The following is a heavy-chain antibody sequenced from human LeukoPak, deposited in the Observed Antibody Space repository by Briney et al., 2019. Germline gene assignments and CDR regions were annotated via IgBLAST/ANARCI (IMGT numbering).Heavy chain of an antibody. D-gene: IGHD2-2*01. CDR3: ARQTPHIVVVPAAIRYYYYYMDV. CDR2: ISPYNGNT. Sequence: ASVKVSCKASGYTFTSYGISWVRQAPGQRLEWMGWISPYNGNTNYAQKLQGRVTMTTDTSTSTAYMELSSLRSEDTAVYYCARQTPHIVVVPAAIRYYYYYMDVWGKGTTVTVSS. CDR1: GYTFTSYG. V-gene: IGHV1-18*01. J-gene: IGHJ6*03.